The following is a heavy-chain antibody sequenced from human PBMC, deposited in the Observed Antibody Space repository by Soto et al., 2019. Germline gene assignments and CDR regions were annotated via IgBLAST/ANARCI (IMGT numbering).Heavy chain of an antibody. V-gene: IGHV1-18*01. CDR3: ARLKLRYFDWLPPSIDY. J-gene: IGHJ4*02. CDR1: GYTFTSYG. D-gene: IGHD3-9*01. Sequence: ASVKVSCKASGYTFTSYGISWVRQAPGQGLEWMGWISAYNGNTNYAQKLQGRVTMTTDTSTSTAYMELRSLRSDDTAVYYCARLKLRYFDWLPPSIDYWGQGTLVTVSS. CDR2: ISAYNGNT.